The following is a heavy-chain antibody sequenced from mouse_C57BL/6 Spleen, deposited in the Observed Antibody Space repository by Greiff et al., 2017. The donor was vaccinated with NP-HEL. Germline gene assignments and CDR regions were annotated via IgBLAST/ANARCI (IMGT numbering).Heavy chain of an antibody. V-gene: IGHV10-1*01. D-gene: IGHD1-1*02. J-gene: IGHJ1*03. Sequence: EVKLVESGGGLVQPKGSLKLSCAASGFSFNTYAMNWVRQAPGKGLEWVARIRSKSNNYATYYADSVKDRFTISRDDSESMLYLQMNNLKTEDTAMYYCVRRGLSPWYFDVWGTGTTVTVSS. CDR3: VRRGLSPWYFDV. CDR1: GFSFNTYA. CDR2: IRSKSNNYAT.